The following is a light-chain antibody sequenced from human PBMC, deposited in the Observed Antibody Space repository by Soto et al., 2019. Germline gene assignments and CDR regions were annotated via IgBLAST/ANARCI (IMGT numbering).Light chain of an antibody. CDR2: DVS. V-gene: IGLV2-14*03. CDR3: TSYTSSTPFYG. CDR1: RTDVTDGYDY. J-gene: IGLJ1*01. Sequence: QSVLTQPASVSGSPGQSIAISCTGVRTDVTDGYDYVSWYQQHPGQAPQLIIYDVSYRPSGVSDRFSGSKSGNTASLTISGLQAEDEAEYYCTSYTSSTPFYGFGTGTKVTVL.